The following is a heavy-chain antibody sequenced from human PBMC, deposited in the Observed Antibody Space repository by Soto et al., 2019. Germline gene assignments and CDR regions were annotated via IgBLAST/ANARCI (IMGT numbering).Heavy chain of an antibody. CDR3: ARAGSGWYAY. J-gene: IGHJ4*02. D-gene: IGHD6-19*01. CDR2: ISYDGSNK. V-gene: IGHV3-30-3*01. CDR1: GFTFSSYA. Sequence: GGSLRLSCAASGFTFSSYAMHWVRQAPGKGLEWVAVISYDGSNKYYADSVKGRFTISRDNSKNTLYLQMNSLRAEDTAVYYCARAGSGWYAYWGQGTLVTVSS.